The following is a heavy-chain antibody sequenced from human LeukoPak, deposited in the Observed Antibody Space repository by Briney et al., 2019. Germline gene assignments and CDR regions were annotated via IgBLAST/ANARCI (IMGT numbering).Heavy chain of an antibody. Sequence: GASVKVSCKASGYTFTSYYMHWVRQAPGHGLEWMGIINPSGGSTSYAQKFQGRVTMTRDTSTSTVYMELSSLRSEDTAVYYCAMEVVWIAAASPLDYWGQGTLVTVSS. V-gene: IGHV1-46*01. CDR2: INPSGGST. CDR3: AMEVVWIAAASPLDY. D-gene: IGHD6-13*01. J-gene: IGHJ4*02. CDR1: GYTFTSYY.